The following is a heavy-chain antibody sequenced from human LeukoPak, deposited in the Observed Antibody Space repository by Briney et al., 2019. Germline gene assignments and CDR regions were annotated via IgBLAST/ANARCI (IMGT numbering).Heavy chain of an antibody. J-gene: IGHJ6*03. D-gene: IGHD2-8*01. V-gene: IGHV1-2*02. CDR3: ARDVVLGYCTNGVCSHHYYYYMDV. CDR2: INPNSGGT. Sequence: ASVKVSCKASGYTFTGYYMHWVRQAPGQGLEWMGWINPNSGGTNYAQKFQGRVTMTRDTSISTAYMELSRLRSDDTAVYYCARDVVLGYCTNGVCSHHYYYYMDVWGKGTTVTVS. CDR1: GYTFTGYY.